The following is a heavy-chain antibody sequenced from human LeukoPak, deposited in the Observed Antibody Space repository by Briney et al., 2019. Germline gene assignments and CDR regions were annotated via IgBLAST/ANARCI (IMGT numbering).Heavy chain of an antibody. V-gene: IGHV1-69*04. J-gene: IGHJ4*02. CDR3: ARTGAYDYGDY. D-gene: IGHD2-2*01. CDR1: GGTFSSYA. Sequence: SVKVSCKASGGTFSSYAISWVRQAPGQGLEWMGRVIPILGITNYAQKFQGRVTITADTSTSPAYMELSSLRSEDTAVYYCARTGAYDYGDYGGQGTLVTVSS. CDR2: VIPILGIT.